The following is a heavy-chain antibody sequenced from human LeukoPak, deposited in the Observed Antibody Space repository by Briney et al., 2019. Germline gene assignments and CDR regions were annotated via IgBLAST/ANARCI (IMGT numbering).Heavy chain of an antibody. CDR2: IYYSGST. J-gene: IGHJ4*02. CDR3: ARGRRGASFDY. CDR1: GGSISSYY. D-gene: IGHD3-10*01. Sequence: PSETLSLTCTVSGGSISSYYWSWIRQPPGKGLEWIGYIYYSGSTNYNPSLKSRVTISVDTSKNQFSLKLSSVTAADTAVYYCARGRRGASFDYGGRGILVTVS. V-gene: IGHV4-59*01.